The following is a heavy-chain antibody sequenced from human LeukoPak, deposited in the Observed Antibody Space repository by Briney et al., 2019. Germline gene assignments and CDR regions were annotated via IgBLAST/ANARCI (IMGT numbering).Heavy chain of an antibody. D-gene: IGHD4-23*01. CDR3: ARDNSVEDTAWWFDP. CDR2: INPSGGST. V-gene: IGHV1-46*01. J-gene: IGHJ5*02. CDR1: GYTFTSYY. Sequence: ASVKVSCKASGYTFTSYYMHWVRQAPGQGLEWMGIINPSGGSTSYAQKFQGRVTMTRDMSTRTDYMEVSSLRSEDTAVYYCARDNSVEDTAWWFDPWGQGTLVTVSS.